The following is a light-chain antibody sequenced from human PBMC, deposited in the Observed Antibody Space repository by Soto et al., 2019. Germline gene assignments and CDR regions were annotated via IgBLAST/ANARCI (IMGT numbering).Light chain of an antibody. CDR3: SSYTSKNTWV. Sequence: QSVLTQPASVSGSPGQSITISCTGTSSDVGGYNYISWYQQHPGKAPKLMIYEVSHRPSGVSNRFSGSKSANTASLTISGLQAEDEADYYCSSYTSKNTWVFGGGTKLTVL. CDR2: EVS. CDR1: SSDVGGYNY. J-gene: IGLJ3*02. V-gene: IGLV2-14*01.